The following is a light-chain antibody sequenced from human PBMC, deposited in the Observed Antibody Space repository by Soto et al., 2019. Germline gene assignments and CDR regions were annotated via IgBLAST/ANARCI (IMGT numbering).Light chain of an antibody. CDR2: GAS. V-gene: IGKV3-20*01. Sequence: EIVLTQSPATLSLSPGERATLSCRASQNVANYLAWYQQKPGQAPRLLIYGASTRATAIPARFSGSGSGTDFTLTISRLEPEDFAVYYCQQYGSSPPLTFGGGTKVDIK. J-gene: IGKJ4*01. CDR1: QNVANY. CDR3: QQYGSSPPLT.